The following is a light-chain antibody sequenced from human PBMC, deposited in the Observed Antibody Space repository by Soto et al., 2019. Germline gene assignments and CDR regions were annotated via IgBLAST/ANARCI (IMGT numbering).Light chain of an antibody. CDR2: GAS. V-gene: IGKV3-20*01. CDR3: QQYGDSSWT. CDR1: QSVSSNY. Sequence: EIVLTQSPGTLSFSPGDRATLSCRASQSVSSNYLAWYQQQKPGQAPRLLIYGASSRAAGVPDRFSGSGSGTDFTLAISRLEPEDFAVYYCQQYGDSSWTFGQGTKVDIK. J-gene: IGKJ1*01.